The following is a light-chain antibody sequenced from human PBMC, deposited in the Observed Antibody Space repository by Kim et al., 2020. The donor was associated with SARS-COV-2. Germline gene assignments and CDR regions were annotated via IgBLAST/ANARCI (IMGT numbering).Light chain of an antibody. Sequence: ASPGDRVTITCRTTQSISSHLNWYQQKPGRAPKLLISAASTLQGGVPSRFSGSGSETDFTLTISSLQPEDFATYFCQQSYITPFTFGPGTKVDIK. J-gene: IGKJ3*01. CDR3: QQSYITPFT. CDR1: QSISSH. CDR2: AAS. V-gene: IGKV1-39*01.